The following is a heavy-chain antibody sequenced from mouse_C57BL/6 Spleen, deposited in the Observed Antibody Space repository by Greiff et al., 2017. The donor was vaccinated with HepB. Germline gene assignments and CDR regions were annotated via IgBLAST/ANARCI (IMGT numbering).Heavy chain of an antibody. CDR3: ARPITTGVATGGDYAMDY. CDR2: INPYNGGT. CDR1: GYTFTDYY. J-gene: IGHJ4*01. D-gene: IGHD1-1*01. Sequence: EVQLQQSGPVLVKPGASVKMSCKASGYTFTDYYMNWVKQSHGKSLEWIGVINPYNGGTSYNQKFKGKATLTVDKSSSTAYMELNSLTSEDSAVYYCARPITTGVATGGDYAMDYWGQGTSVTVSS. V-gene: IGHV1-19*01.